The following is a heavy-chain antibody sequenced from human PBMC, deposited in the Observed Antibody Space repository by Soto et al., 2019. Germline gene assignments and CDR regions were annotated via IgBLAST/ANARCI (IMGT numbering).Heavy chain of an antibody. Sequence: ASVKVSCKASGYTFSDYYMHWVRQAPGQGLEWMGWINPNSGDTNSAQKFQGWVTMTRDTSISTAYLELSRLTSDDTAVYFCGRDLYGRSGISFQYWGPGTLVTVSS. J-gene: IGHJ1*01. CDR2: INPNSGDT. CDR1: GYTFSDYY. V-gene: IGHV1-2*04. D-gene: IGHD2-15*01. CDR3: GRDLYGRSGISFQY.